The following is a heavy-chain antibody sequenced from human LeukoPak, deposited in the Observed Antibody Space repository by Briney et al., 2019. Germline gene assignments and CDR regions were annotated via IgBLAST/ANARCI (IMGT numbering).Heavy chain of an antibody. CDR2: IYYSGST. D-gene: IGHD6-19*01. CDR3: ATWGIAVAGTFDY. CDR1: GGSISSSY. V-gene: IGHV4-59*08. Sequence: PSETLSLTCTVSGGSISSSYWSWIRQPPGKGLEWIGYIYYSGSTNYNPSPKSRVAISVDTSKNQFSLKLSSVTAADTAVYYCATWGIAVAGTFDYWGQGTLVTVST. J-gene: IGHJ4*02.